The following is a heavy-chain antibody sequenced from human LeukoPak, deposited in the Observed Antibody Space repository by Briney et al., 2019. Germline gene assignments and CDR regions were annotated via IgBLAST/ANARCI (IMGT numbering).Heavy chain of an antibody. CDR1: GFTFSSYD. CDR2: IGTAGDT. J-gene: IGHJ4*02. V-gene: IGHV3-13*01. CDR3: ARGQEYSYGQFDY. Sequence: PGGSLRLSCAASGFTFSSYDMHWVRQATGKGLEWVSAIGTAGDTYYPGSVKGRFTISKDNAKNTMYLQINSLRADDTAVYYCARGQEYSYGQFDYWGQGTLVTVSS. D-gene: IGHD5-18*01.